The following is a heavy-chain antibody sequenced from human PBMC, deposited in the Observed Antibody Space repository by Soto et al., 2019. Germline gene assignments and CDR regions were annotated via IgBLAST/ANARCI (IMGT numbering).Heavy chain of an antibody. CDR1: GGTFSSYA. CDR3: ARDEGRDGYNSPLYYYYGMDV. D-gene: IGHD5-12*01. V-gene: IGHV1-69*13. J-gene: IGHJ6*02. Sequence: ASVKVSCKASGGTFSSYAISWVRQAPGQGLEWMGGIIPIFGTANYAQKFQGRVTITADESTSTAYMELSSLRSEDTAVYYCARDEGRDGYNSPLYYYYGMDVWG. CDR2: IIPIFGTA.